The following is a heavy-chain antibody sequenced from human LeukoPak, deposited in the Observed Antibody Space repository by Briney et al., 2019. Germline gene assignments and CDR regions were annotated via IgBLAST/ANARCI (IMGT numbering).Heavy chain of an antibody. Sequence: SETLSLTCTVSGGSISSYYWSWIRQPPGKGLEWIGYIYYSGSTNYNPSLKSRGTISVHTSKSQFSLKLNSVTAADTAVYYCARGVGYYYGSGNNWFDPWGQGTLVTVSS. CDR3: ARGVGYYYGSGNNWFDP. CDR1: GGSISSYY. D-gene: IGHD3-10*01. CDR2: IYYSGST. J-gene: IGHJ5*02. V-gene: IGHV4-59*01.